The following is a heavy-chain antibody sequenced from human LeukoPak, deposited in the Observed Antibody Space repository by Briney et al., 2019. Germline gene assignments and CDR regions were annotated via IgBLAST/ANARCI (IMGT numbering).Heavy chain of an antibody. J-gene: IGHJ6*02. CDR1: GFTFSSYS. D-gene: IGHD4-17*01. CDR2: ISSSSSYI. Sequence: PGGSLRLSCAASGFTFSSYSMNWVRQAPGKGLEWVSSISSSSSYIYYADSVKGRFTISRDNSKNTLYLQMNSLRAEDTAVYYCAKDGSATTDPIRNFYYYYGMDVWGQGTTVTVSS. V-gene: IGHV3-21*01. CDR3: AKDGSATTDPIRNFYYYYGMDV.